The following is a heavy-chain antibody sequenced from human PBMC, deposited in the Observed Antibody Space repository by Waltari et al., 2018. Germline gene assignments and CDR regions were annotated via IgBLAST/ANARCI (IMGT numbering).Heavy chain of an antibody. J-gene: IGHJ6*03. CDR2: IYYSGST. CDR1: GGSISSYY. Sequence: QVQLQESGPGLVKPSETLSLTCTVSGGSISSYYWSWIRQPPGKGLEWIGYIYYSGSTNYNPSLKSRVTISVDTSKNQFSRKLSSVTAADTAVYYCARLTAYYYYYYMDVWGKGTTVTVSS. V-gene: IGHV4-59*01. CDR3: ARLTAYYYYYYMDV. D-gene: IGHD5-18*01.